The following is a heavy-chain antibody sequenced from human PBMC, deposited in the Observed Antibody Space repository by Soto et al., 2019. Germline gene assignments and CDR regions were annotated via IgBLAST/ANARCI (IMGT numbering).Heavy chain of an antibody. CDR3: ARGGYYDNSWGKLSHYGLDV. D-gene: IGHD3-16*01. CDR2: ISPYNDHT. CDR1: GYTFIRYG. Sequence: QVQLAQSTGEVKKPGASVRVSCQATGYTFIRYGIAWVRQAPGQGFEWMGWISPYNDHTVYAQKFKGRVPMTADTSTRTVYMNLRGLKSDDTAVYYCARGGYYDNSWGKLSHYGLDVWGQGTSVSVSS. J-gene: IGHJ6*02. V-gene: IGHV1-18*01.